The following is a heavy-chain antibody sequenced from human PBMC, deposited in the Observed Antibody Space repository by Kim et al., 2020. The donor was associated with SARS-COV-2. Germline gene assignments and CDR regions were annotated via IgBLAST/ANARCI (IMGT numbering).Heavy chain of an antibody. CDR3: AKEDHGFERYYAFDY. CDR1: GGSISSGGYY. V-gene: IGHV4-31*03. Sequence: SETLSLTCTVSGGSISSGGYYWSWIRQHPGKGLEWIGYIYYSGSTYYNPSLKSRVTISVDTYKNQFSLKLSSVTAADTAVYYCAKEDHGFERYYAFDYGGQGTLVTVSS. CDR2: IYYSGST. J-gene: IGHJ4*02. D-gene: IGHD1-26*01.